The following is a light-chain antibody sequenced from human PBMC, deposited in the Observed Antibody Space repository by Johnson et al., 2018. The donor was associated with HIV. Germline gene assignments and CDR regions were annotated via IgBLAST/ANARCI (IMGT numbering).Light chain of an antibody. CDR2: ENN. CDR1: SFNIGINF. CDR3: GTWDSSLILYV. J-gene: IGLJ1*01. Sequence: SVLTQPPSVSAAPGQRVTISCSGSSFNIGINFVSWYQQLPGTAPKLLIYENNKRPSWIPDRFSGSKSGTSATLGITGLPTGDEADYYCGTWDSSLILYVFGTGTKVTVL. V-gene: IGLV1-51*02.